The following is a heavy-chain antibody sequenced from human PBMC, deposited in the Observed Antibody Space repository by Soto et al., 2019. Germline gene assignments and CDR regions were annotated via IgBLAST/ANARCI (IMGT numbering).Heavy chain of an antibody. CDR2: IYWDDDE. J-gene: IGHJ4*02. V-gene: IGHV2-5*02. D-gene: IGHD2-2*01. CDR3: AHGSCSSADCYPNPYLDY. Sequence: QITLKESGPTLVKPTQTLTLTCTFSGFSLSTPAAGGGWIRQPPGKALEWLALIYWDDDERYSPYLKIRLTITKDTSKNQVVLTMTNVDPVDTATYYCAHGSCSSADCYPNPYLDYWGQGILVTVSS. CDR1: GFSLSTPAAG.